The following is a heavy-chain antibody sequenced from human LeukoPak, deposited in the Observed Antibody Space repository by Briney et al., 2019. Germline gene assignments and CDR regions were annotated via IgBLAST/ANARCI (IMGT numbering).Heavy chain of an antibody. V-gene: IGHV3-23*01. J-gene: IGHJ4*02. D-gene: IGHD6-6*01. Sequence: AGGSLRLSCAASGFTISSYAMSWVRQAPGKGLEWVSAISGSGGSTYYADSVKGRFTISRDNSKNTLYLQMNSLRAEDTAVYYCAKGFSIAARWYFDYWGQGTLVTVSS. CDR1: GFTISSYA. CDR2: ISGSGGST. CDR3: AKGFSIAARWYFDY.